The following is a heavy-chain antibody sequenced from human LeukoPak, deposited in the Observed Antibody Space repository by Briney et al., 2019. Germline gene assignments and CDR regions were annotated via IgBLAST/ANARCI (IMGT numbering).Heavy chain of an antibody. CDR2: IYYSGST. CDR1: GGSISSYY. V-gene: IGHV4-59*08. Sequence: SETLSLTCTVSGGSISSYYWSWIRQPPGKGLEWIGYIYYSGSTNYNPSLKSRVTISVDTSKNQFSLKLGSVTAADTAVYYCARGPQTLVRGFDPWGQGTLVTVSS. CDR3: ARGPQTLVRGFDP. J-gene: IGHJ5*02. D-gene: IGHD3-10*01.